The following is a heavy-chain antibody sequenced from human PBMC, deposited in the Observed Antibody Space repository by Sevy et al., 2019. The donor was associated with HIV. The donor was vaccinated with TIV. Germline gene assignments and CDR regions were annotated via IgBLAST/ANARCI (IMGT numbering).Heavy chain of an antibody. Sequence: GGSLRLSCAASGFTFSSYAMHWVRQAPGKGLEGVAVISYDGSNKYYADSVKGRFTISRDNSKNTLYLQMNSLRAEDTAVYYCASYDSSGHNFDYWGQGTLVTVSS. CDR1: GFTFSSYA. CDR3: ASYDSSGHNFDY. V-gene: IGHV3-30-3*01. CDR2: ISYDGSNK. D-gene: IGHD3-22*01. J-gene: IGHJ4*02.